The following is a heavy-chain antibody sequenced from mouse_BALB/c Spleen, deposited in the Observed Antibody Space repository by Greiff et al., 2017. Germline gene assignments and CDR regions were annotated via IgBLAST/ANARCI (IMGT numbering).Heavy chain of an antibody. Sequence: VQGVESGPGLVAPSQSLSITCTVSGFSLNGSGVNWVRQPPGKGLEWLGRIWGDGSTDYNSALKSRLSISKDNSKSQVFLKMNSLQTDDTARYYCARENYGNSKRWFAYWGQGTLVTVSA. CDR3: ARENYGNSKRWFAY. J-gene: IGHJ3*01. CDR1: GFSLNGSG. D-gene: IGHD2-1*01. V-gene: IGHV2-6-7*01. CDR2: IWGDGST.